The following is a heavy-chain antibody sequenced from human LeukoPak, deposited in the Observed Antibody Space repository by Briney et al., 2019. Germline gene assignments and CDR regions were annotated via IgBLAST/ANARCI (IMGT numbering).Heavy chain of an antibody. CDR1: GESFSGYY. V-gene: IGHV4-34*12. D-gene: IGHD3-3*01. J-gene: IGHJ4*02. CDR3: ARGLASGYPPIPFDY. CDR2: IIDTGST. Sequence: SETLSLTCAVYGESFSGYYWTWIRQPPGKGLEWIGEIIDTGSTKYNSSLKSRVTISVDTSKNEFSLNLTSVTAADTAIYYCARGLASGYPPIPFDYWGQGTLVTVSS.